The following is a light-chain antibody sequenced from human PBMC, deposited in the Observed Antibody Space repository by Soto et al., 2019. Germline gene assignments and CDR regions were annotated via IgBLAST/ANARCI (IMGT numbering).Light chain of an antibody. J-gene: IGKJ1*01. CDR2: KAS. CDR3: QHYESFPRT. V-gene: IGKV1-5*03. Sequence: DIQMTQSPSTLSASVGDRVTITCRARQSIENWLAWYQQKPGKAPKLFILKASTLEIGVPSRFSGSGSGTEFTLSISSLQPDDFATYFCQHYESFPRTFGQGTKVENK. CDR1: QSIENW.